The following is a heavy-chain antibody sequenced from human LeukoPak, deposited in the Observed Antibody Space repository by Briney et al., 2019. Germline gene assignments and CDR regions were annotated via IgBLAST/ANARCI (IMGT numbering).Heavy chain of an antibody. V-gene: IGHV3-48*03. CDR1: GFTFSSYE. CDR3: AELGITMIGGV. CDR2: ISSSGSTI. D-gene: IGHD3-10*02. Sequence: GGSLRLSCAASGFTFSSYEMNWVRQAPGKGLEGVSYISSSGSTIYYADSVKGRFTISRDNAKNSLCLQMNSLRAEDTAVYYCAELGITMIGGVWGKGTTVTISS. J-gene: IGHJ6*04.